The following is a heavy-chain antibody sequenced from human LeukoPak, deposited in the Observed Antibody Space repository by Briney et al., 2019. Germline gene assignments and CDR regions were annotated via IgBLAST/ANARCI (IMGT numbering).Heavy chain of an antibody. Sequence: GGSLRLSCAASGFTFSSYAMHWVRQAPGKGLEGVAVISYDGSNKYYADSVKGRFTISRDNSKNTLYLQMNSLRAEDTAVYYCARAPRSITMVRGVIGPGYYYYGMDVWGQGTTVTVSS. V-gene: IGHV3-30-3*01. J-gene: IGHJ6*02. CDR2: ISYDGSNK. D-gene: IGHD3-10*01. CDR3: ARAPRSITMVRGVIGPGYYYYGMDV. CDR1: GFTFSSYA.